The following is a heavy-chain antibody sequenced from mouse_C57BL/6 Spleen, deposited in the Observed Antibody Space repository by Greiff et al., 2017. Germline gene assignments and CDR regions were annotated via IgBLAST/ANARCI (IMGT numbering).Heavy chain of an antibody. CDR3: ARLGTGTSAMDY. CDR1: GFTFSSYG. Sequence: EVQLVESGGDLVKPGGSLKLSCAASGFTFSSYGMSWVRQTPDKRLEWVATISSGGSYTYYPDSVKGRFTISRDNAKNTLYLQMSSLKSEDTAMYYCARLGTGTSAMDYWGQGTSVTVSS. J-gene: IGHJ4*01. CDR2: ISSGGSYT. D-gene: IGHD4-1*01. V-gene: IGHV5-6*01.